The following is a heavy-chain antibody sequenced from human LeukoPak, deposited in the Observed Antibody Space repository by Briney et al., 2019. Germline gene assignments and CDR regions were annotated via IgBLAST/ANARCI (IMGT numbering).Heavy chain of an antibody. CDR3: AREFGYYDILTGYNYYGMDV. V-gene: IGHV1-69*13. Sequence: GASVKVSCKASGGTFISYAISWVRQAPGQGLEWMGGIIPIFGTANYAQKFQGRVTITADESTSTAYMELSSLRSEDTAVYYCAREFGYYDILTGYNYYGMDVWGQGTTVTVSS. D-gene: IGHD3-9*01. CDR1: GGTFISYA. CDR2: IIPIFGTA. J-gene: IGHJ6*02.